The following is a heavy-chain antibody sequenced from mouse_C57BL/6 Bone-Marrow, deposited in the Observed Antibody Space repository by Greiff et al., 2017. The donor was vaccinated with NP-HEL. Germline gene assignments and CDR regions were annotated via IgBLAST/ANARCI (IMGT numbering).Heavy chain of an antibody. Sequence: VQLQQSGAELVRPGASVKLSCTASGFNIKDDYMHWVKQRPEQGLEWIGWIDPENGDTEYASKFQGKATITADTSSNTAYLQLSSLTSEDTAVYYCTFDVYYEAWFAYWGQGTLVTVSA. D-gene: IGHD2-3*01. CDR2: IDPENGDT. V-gene: IGHV14-4*01. CDR3: TFDVYYEAWFAY. CDR1: GFNIKDDY. J-gene: IGHJ3*01.